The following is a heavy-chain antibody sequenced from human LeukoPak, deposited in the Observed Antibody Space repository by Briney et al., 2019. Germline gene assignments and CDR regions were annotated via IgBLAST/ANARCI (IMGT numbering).Heavy chain of an antibody. CDR1: GYIFTSYD. CDR3: ARGQMAGIAARRDFDY. J-gene: IGHJ4*02. CDR2: MNPNSGNT. D-gene: IGHD6-6*01. Sequence: ASVKVSCKASGYIFTSYDINWVRQATGQGLEWMGWMNPNSGNTGYAQKFQGRVTMTRNTSISTAYMELSSLRSEDTAVYYCARGQMAGIAARRDFDYWGQGTLVTVSS. V-gene: IGHV1-8*01.